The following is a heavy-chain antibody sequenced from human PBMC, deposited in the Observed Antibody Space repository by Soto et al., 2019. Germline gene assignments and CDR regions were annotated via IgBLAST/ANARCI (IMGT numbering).Heavy chain of an antibody. CDR2: IYYAGTT. Sequence: SETLSLTCAVSGGSLSGYYWTWTRQPPGKGLEWIGYIYYAGTTTYNPSLKNRVTISLDTPKNHFSLKMDSVTAADTAVYYCTRLGGFYQALDSWGQGVLVTVSS. CDR3: TRLGGFYQALDS. J-gene: IGHJ4*02. D-gene: IGHD3-22*01. CDR1: GGSLSGYY. V-gene: IGHV4-59*08.